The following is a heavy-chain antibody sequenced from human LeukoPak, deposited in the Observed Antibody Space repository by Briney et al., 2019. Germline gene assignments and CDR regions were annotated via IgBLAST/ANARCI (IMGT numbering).Heavy chain of an antibody. CDR1: GGSISSSSYY. CDR3: ARLPLTTSRYYYGMDV. D-gene: IGHD2-2*01. J-gene: IGHJ6*02. CDR2: IYYSGST. Sequence: SETLSLTCTVSGGSISSSSYYWGWLRQPPGKGLEWIGSIYYSGSTYYNPSLKSRVTISVDTSKNQFSLKLSSVTAADTAVYYCARLPLTTSRYYYGMDVWGQGTTVTVSS. V-gene: IGHV4-39*01.